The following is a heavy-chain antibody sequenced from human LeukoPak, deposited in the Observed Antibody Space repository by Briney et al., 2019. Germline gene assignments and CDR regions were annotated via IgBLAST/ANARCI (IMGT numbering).Heavy chain of an antibody. CDR2: INPNSGGT. CDR1: GYTFTGYY. D-gene: IGHD2-2*01. V-gene: IGHV1-2*02. J-gene: IGHJ6*02. Sequence: GASVKVSCKASGYTFTGYYMHWVRQAPGQGLEWMGWINPNSGGTNYVQKFQGRVTMTRDTSISTAYMELSRLRSDDTAVYYCARAYLHCSSTSCPSYYYYGMDVWGQGTTVTVSS. CDR3: ARAYLHCSSTSCPSYYYYGMDV.